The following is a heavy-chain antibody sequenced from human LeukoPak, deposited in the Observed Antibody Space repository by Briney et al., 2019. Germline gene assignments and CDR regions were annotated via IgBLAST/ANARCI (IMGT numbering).Heavy chain of an antibody. J-gene: IGHJ4*02. CDR2: ISSSSSYI. D-gene: IGHD3-22*01. V-gene: IGHV3-21*01. Sequence: GGSLRLSCAASGFTFSSYSMNWVRQAPGKGLEWVSSISSSSSYIYYADSVKGRFTISRDNVKNSLYLQMNSLRAEDTAVYYCARDEYYYDSSGYPPDYWGQGTLVTVSS. CDR3: ARDEYYYDSSGYPPDY. CDR1: GFTFSSYS.